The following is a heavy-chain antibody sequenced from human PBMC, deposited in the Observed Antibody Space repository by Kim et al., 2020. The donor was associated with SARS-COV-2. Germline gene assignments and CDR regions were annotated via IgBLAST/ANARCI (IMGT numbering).Heavy chain of an antibody. Sequence: ASVKVSCKASGYTFTGYYMHWVRQAPGQGLEWMGRINPNSGGTNYAQKFQGRVTMTRDTSISTAYMELSRLRSDDTAVYYCARDKMRVLGSGSYPHYYYGMDVWGQGTTVTVSS. CDR2: INPNSGGT. V-gene: IGHV1-2*06. J-gene: IGHJ6*02. D-gene: IGHD3-10*01. CDR1: GYTFTGYY. CDR3: ARDKMRVLGSGSYPHYYYGMDV.